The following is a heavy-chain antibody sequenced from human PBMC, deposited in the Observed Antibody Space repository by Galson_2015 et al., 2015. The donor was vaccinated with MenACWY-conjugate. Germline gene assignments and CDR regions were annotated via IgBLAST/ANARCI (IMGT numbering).Heavy chain of an antibody. V-gene: IGHV4-59*01. Sequence: SETLSLTCSVSGASISTDYWSWIRQPPGKGLEWIGYTHYSGSTKYNPSLKTRITMSLDTSENQFSLKLSSVTAADTAVYYCARWVAVKMIEYCGQGTLVTVSS. D-gene: IGHD6-19*01. CDR2: THYSGST. J-gene: IGHJ4*02. CDR3: ARWVAVKMIEY. CDR1: GASISTDY.